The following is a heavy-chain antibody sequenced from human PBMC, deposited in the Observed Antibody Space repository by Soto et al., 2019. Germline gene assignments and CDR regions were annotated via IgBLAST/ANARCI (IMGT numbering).Heavy chain of an antibody. V-gene: IGHV3-23*01. CDR3: AKDKRSSWSLNWFDP. J-gene: IGHJ5*02. D-gene: IGHD6-13*01. CDR2: ISGSGGST. CDR1: GFAFSSYA. Sequence: PGGSLRLSCAASGFAFSSYAMSWVRQAPGKGLEWVSAISGSGGSTYYADSVKGRFTISRDNSKDTLYLQMNSLRAEDTAVYYCAKDKRSSWSLNWFDPWGQGTLVTVSS.